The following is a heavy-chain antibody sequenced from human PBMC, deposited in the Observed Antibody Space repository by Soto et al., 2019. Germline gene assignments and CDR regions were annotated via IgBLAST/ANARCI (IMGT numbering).Heavy chain of an antibody. CDR2: VHYTGNT. J-gene: IGHJ6*02. CDR1: GGSISSGDYY. V-gene: IGHV4-30-4*01. D-gene: IGHD2-15*01. CDR3: ARDHCRGGSCDYGMDV. Sequence: SETLSLTCTVSGGSISSGDYYWSWIRQSPGKGLEWIGCVHYTGNTYHNPSLKSRVAISVDTSKNQFSLKLRSVTAADTAVYYCARDHCRGGSCDYGMDVWGQGTTVTVSS.